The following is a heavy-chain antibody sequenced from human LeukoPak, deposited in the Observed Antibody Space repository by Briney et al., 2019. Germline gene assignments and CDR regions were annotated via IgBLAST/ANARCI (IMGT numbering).Heavy chain of an antibody. V-gene: IGHV1-2*02. CDR1: GYTFTGYY. D-gene: IGHD7-27*01. CDR2: INPNSGGT. Sequence: GASMKVSCKASGYTFTGYYIHWLRQAPGQGLEWMGFINPNSGGTNYAQKFQGRVTMTRDTSISTAYMELSRLTSDDTAVYYCARRLTGVDYWGQGTLVTVSS. J-gene: IGHJ4*02. CDR3: ARRLTGVDY.